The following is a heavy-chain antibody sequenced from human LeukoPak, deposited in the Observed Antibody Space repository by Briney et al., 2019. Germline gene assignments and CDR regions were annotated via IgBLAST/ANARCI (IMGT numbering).Heavy chain of an antibody. CDR1: GLTFSNYN. J-gene: IGHJ4*02. CDR2: ISISSNYI. D-gene: IGHD3-10*01. Sequence: GGSLRLSCAASGLTFSNYNMNWVRQAPGKGLEWVSCISISSNYIYYPDSVKGRFTISRDNAKNSLYLQMNSPRAEDTAVYYCAREGGSGSYSGNFDYWGQGTLV. V-gene: IGHV3-21*01. CDR3: AREGGSGSYSGNFDY.